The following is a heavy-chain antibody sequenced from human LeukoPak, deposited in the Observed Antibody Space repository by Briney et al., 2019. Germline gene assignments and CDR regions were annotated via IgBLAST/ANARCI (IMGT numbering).Heavy chain of an antibody. CDR3: ARVRGFVGIAAAGTWDDAFDI. CDR2: INPNSGGT. Sequence: ASVKVSCKASGYTFTGYYMHWVRQAPGQGLEWIGWINPNSGGTNYAQKFQGWVTMTRDTSISTAYMELSRLRSDDTAVYYCARVRGFVGIAAAGTWDDAFDIWGQGTMVTVSS. V-gene: IGHV1-2*04. J-gene: IGHJ3*02. CDR1: GYTFTGYY. D-gene: IGHD6-13*01.